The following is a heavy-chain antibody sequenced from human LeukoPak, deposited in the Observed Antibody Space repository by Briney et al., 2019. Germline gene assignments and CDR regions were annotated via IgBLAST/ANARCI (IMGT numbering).Heavy chain of an antibody. V-gene: IGHV4-4*09. Sequence: SETLSLTCTASGGSISSYYWSWIRQPPGKGLGWIGYSYTSGSTNYNPSLKSRVTISVDTSKNQFSLKLSSVTAADTAVYYCARLRGYDSSGYYSTYFDYWGQGTLVTVSS. CDR3: ARLRGYDSSGYYSTYFDY. D-gene: IGHD3-22*01. CDR2: SYTSGST. CDR1: GGSISSYY. J-gene: IGHJ4*02.